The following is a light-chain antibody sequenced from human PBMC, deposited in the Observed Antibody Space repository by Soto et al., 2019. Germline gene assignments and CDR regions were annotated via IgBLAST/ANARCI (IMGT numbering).Light chain of an antibody. J-gene: IGKJ1*01. CDR3: MQALQTPR. CDR1: QSLLHSNGYNY. Sequence: DIVMTQSPLSLPVTPGEPASISCGSSQSLLHSNGYNYLDWYLQKPGQSPQLLIYLGSNRASGVPDRFSGSGSGTDFTLKISRVEAEDVGVYYCMQALQTPRFGHGTKVDIK. CDR2: LGS. V-gene: IGKV2-28*01.